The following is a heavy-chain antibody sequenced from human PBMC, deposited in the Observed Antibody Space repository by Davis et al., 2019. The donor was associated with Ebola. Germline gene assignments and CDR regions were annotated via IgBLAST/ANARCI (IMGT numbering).Heavy chain of an antibody. CDR3: AKDLQGESSSWYFAFDI. D-gene: IGHD6-13*01. V-gene: IGHV3-23*01. Sequence: GESLKISCAASGFTFTNLPMSWVRQAPGKGLQWVSSISDSGGSTYYADSVKGRFTMSRDTSKNTLYLQMNSPRDEDSAVYYCAKDLQGESSSWYFAFDIWGQGAMVTVSS. J-gene: IGHJ3*02. CDR1: GFTFTNLP. CDR2: ISDSGGST.